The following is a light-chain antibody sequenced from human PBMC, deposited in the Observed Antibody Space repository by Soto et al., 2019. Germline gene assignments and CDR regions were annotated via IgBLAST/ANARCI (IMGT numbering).Light chain of an antibody. CDR3: QQSYSRPLT. Sequence: DIQMPQSPSSLSASVGDRVTITCRASQYISSYVNWYQQKPGKAPKFLIYGASDLQRGVPSRFSGSGSGTDFTLTINSLQTEDFATYYCQQSYSRPLTFGPGTKLDIK. CDR1: QYISSY. J-gene: IGKJ3*01. V-gene: IGKV1-39*01. CDR2: GAS.